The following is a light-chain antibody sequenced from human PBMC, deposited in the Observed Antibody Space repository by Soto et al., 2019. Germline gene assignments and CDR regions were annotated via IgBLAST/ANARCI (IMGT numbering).Light chain of an antibody. CDR3: QHYDNLLLT. J-gene: IGKJ4*01. CDR1: QDINTY. CDR2: DAS. Sequence: DIQMTQSPSSLSASVGDRVTITCQASQDINTYLNWYQQKPGKAPNLLIYDASKLETGVPSRFTGGGSGTDFTFTVSSLQPEDIATYFCQHYDNLLLTFGGGTKAEL. V-gene: IGKV1-33*01.